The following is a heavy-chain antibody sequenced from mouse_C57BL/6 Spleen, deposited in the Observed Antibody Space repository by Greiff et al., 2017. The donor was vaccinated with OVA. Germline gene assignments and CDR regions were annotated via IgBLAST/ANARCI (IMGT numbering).Heavy chain of an antibody. CDR1: GYTFTSYW. J-gene: IGHJ1*03. Sequence: VKLMESGAELAKPGASVKLSCKASGYTFTSYWMHWVKQRPGQGLEWIGHINPSSGYTKYNQKFKDKATLTADKSSSTAYMQLSILQYEDSAVDYCARDYDYWYFDVWGTGTTVTVSS. V-gene: IGHV1-7*01. D-gene: IGHD2-4*01. CDR3: ARDYDYWYFDV. CDR2: INPSSGYT.